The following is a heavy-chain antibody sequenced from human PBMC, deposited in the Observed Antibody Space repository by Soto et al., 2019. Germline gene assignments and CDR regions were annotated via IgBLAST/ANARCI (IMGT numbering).Heavy chain of an antibody. J-gene: IGHJ6*02. V-gene: IGHV3-30-3*01. CDR2: ISYDGSDK. Sequence: GGSLRLSCAASGFTFSSYAMHWVRQAPGKGLEWVALISYDGSDKDYADSVKGRFTISRDNSRNTLYLQMNSLRAEDTAVYYCAKAISPPGLFGVVILDYYYGMDVWGQGTTVTVSS. D-gene: IGHD3-3*01. CDR1: GFTFSSYA. CDR3: AKAISPPGLFGVVILDYYYGMDV.